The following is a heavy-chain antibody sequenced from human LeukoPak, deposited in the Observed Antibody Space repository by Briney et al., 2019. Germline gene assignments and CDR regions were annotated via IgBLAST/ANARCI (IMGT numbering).Heavy chain of an antibody. D-gene: IGHD6-13*01. CDR3: ARDSYSSSWARRLYNWFDP. V-gene: IGHV3-23*01. CDR2: ITTGDGNT. CDR1: GFTFSSYT. Sequence: PGGSLRLSCTASGFTFSSYTMTWVRQAPGKGLKWVSTITTGDGNTYYADSVKGRFTVSRDDSKNTLYLQMNSLRAEDTAVYYCARDSYSSSWARRLYNWFDPWGQGTLVTVSS. J-gene: IGHJ5*02.